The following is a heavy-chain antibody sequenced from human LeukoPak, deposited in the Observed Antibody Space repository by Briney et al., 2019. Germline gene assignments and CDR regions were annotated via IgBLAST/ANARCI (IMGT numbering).Heavy chain of an antibody. CDR2: IYYSGST. J-gene: IGHJ4*02. CDR1: GGSISSYY. Sequence: PSETLSLTCTVSGGSISSYYWSWIRQPPGKGLEWIGYIYYSGSTNYNPSLKSRVTISVDTSKNQFSLKLSSVTAADTAVYYCARETRGAPVPYYFDYWGQGTLVTVSS. V-gene: IGHV4-59*01. CDR3: ARETRGAPVPYYFDY. D-gene: IGHD2-2*01.